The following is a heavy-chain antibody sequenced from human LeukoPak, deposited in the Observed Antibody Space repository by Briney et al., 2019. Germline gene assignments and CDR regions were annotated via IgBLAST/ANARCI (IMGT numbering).Heavy chain of an antibody. Sequence: GASVKVSCKASGYTFTGYYMHWVRLAPGQGLEWMGWINPNSGGTNYAQKFQGRVTMTRDTSISTAYMELSRLRSDDTAVYYCARARGLQELVGPWGQGTLVTVSS. J-gene: IGHJ5*02. CDR2: INPNSGGT. V-gene: IGHV1-2*02. D-gene: IGHD1-7*01. CDR3: ARARGLQELVGP. CDR1: GYTFTGYY.